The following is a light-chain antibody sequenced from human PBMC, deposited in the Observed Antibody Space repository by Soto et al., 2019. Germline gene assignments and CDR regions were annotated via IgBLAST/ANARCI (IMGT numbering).Light chain of an antibody. V-gene: IGLV1-44*01. Sequence: QSVLTQPPSASGTPGQRVTISCSGSSSNIGSNAVSWYQHFPGTAPKVLIYSDDQRPSGVPDRFSGSKSGTSASLAISGPQAEDEADYFCAAWGDSLNTWVFGGGTKLTVL. J-gene: IGLJ3*02. CDR2: SDD. CDR3: AAWGDSLNTWV. CDR1: SSNIGSNA.